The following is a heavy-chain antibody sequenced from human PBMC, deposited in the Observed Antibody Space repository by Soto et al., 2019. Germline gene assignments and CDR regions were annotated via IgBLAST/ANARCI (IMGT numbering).Heavy chain of an antibody. CDR2: INPSGGST. CDR1: GYTFTSYY. D-gene: IGHD2-8*01. J-gene: IGHJ4*02. V-gene: IGHV1-46*01. CDR3: ARPPYPGCINAVCYPLDY. Sequence: QVQLVQSGAEVKKPGASVKISCKASGYTFTSYYMHWVRQAPGQGLEWMGIINPSGGSTNYAQKLQGRVAMTSDTSTSTVYMELNSLRSEETAVYYCARPPYPGCINAVCYPLDYWGQGTLVTVSS.